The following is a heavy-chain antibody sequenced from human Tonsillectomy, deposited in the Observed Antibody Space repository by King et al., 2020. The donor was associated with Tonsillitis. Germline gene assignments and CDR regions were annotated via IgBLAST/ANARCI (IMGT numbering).Heavy chain of an antibody. CDR2: IYYSGST. V-gene: IGHV4-59*08. Sequence: QLQESGPGLVKPSETLSLTCTVSGGSISSYYWSWIRQPPGKGLEWIGYIYYSGSTNYNPSLTSRVTISVDTSKNQFSLKLSSVTAADTAVYYCARQSDYDIVTGYYHYYYYMDVWGKGTTVTVSS. J-gene: IGHJ6*03. D-gene: IGHD3-9*01. CDR1: GGSISSYY. CDR3: ARQSDYDIVTGYYHYYYYMDV.